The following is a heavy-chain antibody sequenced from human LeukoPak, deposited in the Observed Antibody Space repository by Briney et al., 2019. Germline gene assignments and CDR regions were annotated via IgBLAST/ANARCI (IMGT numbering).Heavy chain of an antibody. CDR2: ISAYNGNT. J-gene: IGHJ4*02. V-gene: IGHV1-18*01. D-gene: IGHD3-10*01. CDR1: GYTFTSYG. CDR3: ARDRGWVLWFGELFPEIDFDY. Sequence: ASVKVSCKASGYTFTSYGISWVRQAPGQGLEWMGWISAYNGNTNYAQKLQGRVTMTTDTSTSTAYMELRSLRSDDTAVYYCARDRGWVLWFGELFPEIDFDYWGQGTLVTVSS.